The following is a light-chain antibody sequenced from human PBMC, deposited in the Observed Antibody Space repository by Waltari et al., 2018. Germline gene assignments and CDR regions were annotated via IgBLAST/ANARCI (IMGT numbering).Light chain of an antibody. Sequence: DIQMTQSPSSLSASVGDRVTITCRASQSISTYLNWYQQKPGKAPKLLLYGASILQSGVPSRFSGSGSGADFTLTISSLQSEDFATYYCQQSYTTPLTFGGGTKVEIK. CDR1: QSISTY. CDR3: QQSYTTPLT. J-gene: IGKJ4*01. CDR2: GAS. V-gene: IGKV1-39*01.